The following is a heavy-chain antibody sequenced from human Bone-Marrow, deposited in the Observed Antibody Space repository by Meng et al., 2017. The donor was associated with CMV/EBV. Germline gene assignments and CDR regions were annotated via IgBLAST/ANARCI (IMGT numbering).Heavy chain of an antibody. CDR1: GYSISSGYY. V-gene: IGHV4-38-2*02. Sequence: SETLSLTCTVSGYSISSGYYWAWIRQPPGKGLEWIGSIYHSGRTYSNPSLKSRVTMSVDTSKNHFSLKLSSVNAADTATYFCGRVEQLVSDYWGQGTLVTVPS. J-gene: IGHJ4*02. CDR2: IYHSGRT. CDR3: GRVEQLVSDY. D-gene: IGHD6-6*01.